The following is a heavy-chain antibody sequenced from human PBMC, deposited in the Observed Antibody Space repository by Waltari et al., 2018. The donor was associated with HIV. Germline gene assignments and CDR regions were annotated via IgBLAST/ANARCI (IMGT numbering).Heavy chain of an antibody. CDR2: IWYDGSNK. CDR3: ARGMPQSNWGHYYDGMDV. J-gene: IGHJ6*02. V-gene: IGHV3-33*01. Sequence: QVQLVESGGGVVQPGRSLRLSCAASGFTFSSCGMHRVRQAPGKGLEWMSIIWYDGSNKDYGAAVKGRFTISRDNSKNALYLQMNGLRAEDTAVYYCARGMPQSNWGHYYDGMDVWGQGTTVTVSS. CDR1: GFTFSSCG. D-gene: IGHD7-27*01.